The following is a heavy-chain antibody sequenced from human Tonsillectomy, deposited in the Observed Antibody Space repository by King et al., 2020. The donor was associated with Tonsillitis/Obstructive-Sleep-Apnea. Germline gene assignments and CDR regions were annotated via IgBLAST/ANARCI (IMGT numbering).Heavy chain of an antibody. CDR1: GGSISSYY. D-gene: IGHD5-12*01. J-gene: IGHJ3*02. CDR2: IYYTGST. Sequence: QLQESGPGLVKPSETLSLTCIVSGGSISSYYWSWIRQPPGKGLECIGYIYYTGSTNYNPSLKSRVTISVDTSKKQFSLKLSSVTAADTAMYYCAREGLRDAFDIWGQGTMVTVSS. V-gene: IGHV4-59*01. CDR3: AREGLRDAFDI.